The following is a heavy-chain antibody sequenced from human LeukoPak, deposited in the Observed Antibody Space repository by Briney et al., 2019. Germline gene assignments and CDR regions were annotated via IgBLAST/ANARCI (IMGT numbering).Heavy chain of an antibody. Sequence: SQTLSLTCTVSGGSISSGGYYWSWIRQPPGKGLEWIGYIYHSGSTYYNPSLKSRVTISVDRSKNQFSLNLSSATAADTAVYYCARDFPQDTAMVLDPWGQGTLVTVSS. V-gene: IGHV4-30-2*01. D-gene: IGHD5-18*01. CDR3: ARDFPQDTAMVLDP. CDR1: GGSISSGGYY. CDR2: IYHSGST. J-gene: IGHJ5*01.